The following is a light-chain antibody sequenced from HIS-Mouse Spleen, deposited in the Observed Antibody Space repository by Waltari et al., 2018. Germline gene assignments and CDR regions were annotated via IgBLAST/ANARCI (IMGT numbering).Light chain of an antibody. V-gene: IGKV3-20*01. CDR2: GAS. J-gene: IGKJ2*01. CDR1: QSVSSSY. CDR3: QQYGSYYT. Sequence: DIVLTQSPGTLSLSPGERATLSCRASQSVSSSYLAWYQQKPGQAPRLLIYGASSRATGIPDRFSGSGSGTDFTLTISRLEPEDFAVYYCQQYGSYYTFGQGTKLEIK.